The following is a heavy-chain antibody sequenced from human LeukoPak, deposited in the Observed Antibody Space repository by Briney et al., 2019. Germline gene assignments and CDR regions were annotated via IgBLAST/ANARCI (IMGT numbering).Heavy chain of an antibody. J-gene: IGHJ6*03. V-gene: IGHV4-39*01. CDR2: IYYSGST. CDR1: GGSISSSSYY. Sequence: SETLSLTCTVSGGSISSSSYYWGWIRQPPGKGLEWIGSIYYSGSTYYNPSLKSRVTISVDTSKNQFSLKLSSVTAADTAVYYCARHGFVLDYYGSGSYTYYMDVWGKGTTVTVSS. D-gene: IGHD3-10*01. CDR3: ARHGFVLDYYGSGSYTYYMDV.